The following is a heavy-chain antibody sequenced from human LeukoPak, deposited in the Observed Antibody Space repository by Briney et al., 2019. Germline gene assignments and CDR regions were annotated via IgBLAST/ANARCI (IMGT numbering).Heavy chain of an antibody. CDR1: GFTFSSYA. V-gene: IGHV3-23*01. CDR3: AKDRYDFWSGYPAHDFDY. Sequence: GGSLRLSCAASGFTFSSYAMSWVRQAPGKGLEWVSAISGSGGSTYYADSVKGRFTISRDNSKNTLYLQMNSLRAEDTAVYYCAKDRYDFWSGYPAHDFDYWGQGTLVTVSS. D-gene: IGHD3-3*01. CDR2: ISGSGGST. J-gene: IGHJ4*02.